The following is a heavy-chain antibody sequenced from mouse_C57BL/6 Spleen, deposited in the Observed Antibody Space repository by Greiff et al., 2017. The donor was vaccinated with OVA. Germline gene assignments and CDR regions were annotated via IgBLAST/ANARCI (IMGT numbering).Heavy chain of an antibody. CDR1: GYTFTSYW. CDR2: IDPSDSET. D-gene: IGHD2-1*01. V-gene: IGHV1-52*01. J-gene: IGHJ3*01. Sequence: QVQLQQPGAELVRPGSSVKLSCKASGYTFTSYWMHWVKQRPIQGLEWIGNIDPSDSETHYNQKFKDKATLTVDKSSSTAYMQLSSLTSEDSAVYYCASYCNYAWFAYWGQGTLVTVSA. CDR3: ASYCNYAWFAY.